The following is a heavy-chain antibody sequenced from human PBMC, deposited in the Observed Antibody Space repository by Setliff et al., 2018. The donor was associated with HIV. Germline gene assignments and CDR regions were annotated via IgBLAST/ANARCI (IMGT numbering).Heavy chain of an antibody. D-gene: IGHD4-17*01. V-gene: IGHV4-34*01. CDR1: GGSFSGYY. Sequence: PSETLSLTCAVYGGSFSGYYWSWIRQPPGKGLEWIGEINHSGSTNYNPSLKSRVTISVDTSKKQFSLKLSSVTAADTAVYFCARSRGGTTRGYMDVWGKGTTVTVSS. CDR2: INHSGST. CDR3: ARSRGGTTRGYMDV. J-gene: IGHJ6*03.